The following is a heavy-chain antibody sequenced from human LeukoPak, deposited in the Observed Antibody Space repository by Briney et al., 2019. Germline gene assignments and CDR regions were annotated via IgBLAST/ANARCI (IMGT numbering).Heavy chain of an antibody. J-gene: IGHJ3*02. CDR2: IYYSGST. D-gene: IGHD3-10*01. Sequence: SETLSLTCTVSGASISSYYWSWIRQPPGKGLEWIGYIYYSGSTNYNPSLKSRVTISVDTSKNQFSLKLSSVTAADTAVYYCARNSQLLWFGELLTNAFDIWGQGTMVTVSS. CDR1: GASISSYY. V-gene: IGHV4-59*12. CDR3: ARNSQLLWFGELLTNAFDI.